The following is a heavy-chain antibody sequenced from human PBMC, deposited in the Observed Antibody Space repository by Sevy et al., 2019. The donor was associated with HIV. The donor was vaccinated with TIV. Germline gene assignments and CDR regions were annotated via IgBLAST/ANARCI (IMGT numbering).Heavy chain of an antibody. CDR3: AKEWTQLSDWYGELDY. V-gene: IGHV3-23*01. Sequence: GGSLRLSCAASGFTFSNYAMSWVRQAPGKGLEWVSSIRISGVNTYYAVSVKGRFTISRDNSKNTWYLQMNSLRAEDTAVYYCAKEWTQLSDWYGELDYWGQGSLVTVSS. D-gene: IGHD6-19*01. CDR2: IRISGVNT. J-gene: IGHJ4*02. CDR1: GFTFSNYA.